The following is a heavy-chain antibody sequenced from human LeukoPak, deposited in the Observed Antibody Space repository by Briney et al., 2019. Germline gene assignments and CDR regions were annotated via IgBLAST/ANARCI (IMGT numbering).Heavy chain of an antibody. CDR1: GGSISSSSYY. J-gene: IGHJ5*02. V-gene: IGHV4-39*07. D-gene: IGHD6-13*01. Sequence: SETLSLTCTVSGGSISSSSYYWGWIRQPPGKGLEWIGSIYYSGSTYYNPSLESRVTISVDTSKNRFSLKLSSVTAADTAVYYCARDRDSSRGPGAYNWFDPWGQGTLVTVSS. CDR2: IYYSGST. CDR3: ARDRDSSRGPGAYNWFDP.